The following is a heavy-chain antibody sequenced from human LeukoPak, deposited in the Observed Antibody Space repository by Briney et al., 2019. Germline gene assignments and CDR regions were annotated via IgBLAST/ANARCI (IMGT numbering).Heavy chain of an antibody. Sequence: SETLSLTCTVSGGSLSSYYWSWLRQPAGKGLEWIGRIYTSGSTNYNPSLKSRVTMSVDTSKNQFSLKLSSVTAADTAVYYCARSVYSYGTYYFDYWGQGTLVTVSS. CDR2: IYTSGST. V-gene: IGHV4-4*07. D-gene: IGHD5-18*01. CDR1: GGSLSSYY. CDR3: ARSVYSYGTYYFDY. J-gene: IGHJ4*02.